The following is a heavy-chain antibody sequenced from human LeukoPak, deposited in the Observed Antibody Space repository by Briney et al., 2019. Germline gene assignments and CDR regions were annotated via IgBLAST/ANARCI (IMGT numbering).Heavy chain of an antibody. J-gene: IGHJ4*02. CDR2: IYYSGST. D-gene: IGHD3-22*01. CDR1: GGSISSSSYY. Sequence: SETLSLTCTVSGGSISSSSYYWGWIRQPPGKGLEWIGSIYYSGSTYYNPSLKSRVTISVDTSKNQFSLKLNSVTAADTAVYYCARDLGEDDSSGYYPHWGQGTLVTVSS. CDR3: ARDLGEDDSSGYYPH. V-gene: IGHV4-39*07.